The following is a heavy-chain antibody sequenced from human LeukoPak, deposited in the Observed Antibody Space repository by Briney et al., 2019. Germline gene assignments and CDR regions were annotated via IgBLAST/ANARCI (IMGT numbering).Heavy chain of an antibody. D-gene: IGHD1/OR15-1a*01. V-gene: IGHV3-23*01. J-gene: IGHJ4*02. Sequence: PGGSLRLSCAASGFTFSSYDMSWVRQAPGKGLEWVTAISDSGRTYYADSVKGRFTISRDNSKNTLYLQMNSLRAEDTAVYYCAKVSWNSPRGYWGQGTLVTVSS. CDR3: AKVSWNSPRGY. CDR1: GFTFSSYD. CDR2: ISDSGRT.